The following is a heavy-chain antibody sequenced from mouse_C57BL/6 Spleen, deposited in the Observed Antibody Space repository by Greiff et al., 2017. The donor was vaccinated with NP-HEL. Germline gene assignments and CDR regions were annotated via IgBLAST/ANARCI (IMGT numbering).Heavy chain of an antibody. CDR1: GFTFSDYY. CDR3: ARERGYFDFYY. CDR2: INYDGSST. V-gene: IGHV5-16*01. Sequence: EVKLVESEGGLVQPGSSMKLSCTASGFTFSDYYMAWVRQVPEKGLEWVANINYDGSSTYYLDSLKSRFIISRDNAKNILYLQMSSLKSEDTATYYCARERGYFDFYYWGQGTTLTVSS. J-gene: IGHJ2*01.